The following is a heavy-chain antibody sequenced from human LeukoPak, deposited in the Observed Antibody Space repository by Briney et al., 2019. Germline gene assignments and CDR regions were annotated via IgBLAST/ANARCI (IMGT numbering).Heavy chain of an antibody. CDR2: INHSGST. CDR1: GGSFSGYY. D-gene: IGHD3-10*01. J-gene: IGHJ4*02. CDR3: ARRDYYGSGSYSN. V-gene: IGHV4-34*01. Sequence: SETLSLTCAVYGGSFSGYYWSWIRQPPGKGLEWIGEINHSGSTNYNPSLKSRVTISVDTSKNQFSLKLSSVTAADMAVYYCARRDYYGSGSYSNWGQGTLVTVSS.